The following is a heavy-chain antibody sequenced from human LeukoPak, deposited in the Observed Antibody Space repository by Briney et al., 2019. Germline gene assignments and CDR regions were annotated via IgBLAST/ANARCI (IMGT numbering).Heavy chain of an antibody. J-gene: IGHJ4*02. D-gene: IGHD5-18*01. CDR3: ARGSLVRYSYGYPAY. V-gene: IGHV1-46*01. Sequence: ASVKVSCKASGYTFTSYYIHWVRQAPGQGLEWMGIINPSGGSTSYAQKFQGRVTMTRDTSISTAYMELSRLRSDDTAVYYCARGSLVRYSYGYPAYWGQGTLVTVSS. CDR1: GYTFTSYY. CDR2: INPSGGST.